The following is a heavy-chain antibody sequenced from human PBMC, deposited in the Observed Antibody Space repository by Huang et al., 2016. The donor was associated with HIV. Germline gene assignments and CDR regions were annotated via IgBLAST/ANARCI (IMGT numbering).Heavy chain of an antibody. Sequence: VQLVQSGAEVKKPGESLKISCKGSGYSFSSYWIAWVRQMPGKGLEWVGLIFADYSDTTYSPSFEGQVTISADKSIGTAYLQWSSLKASDTAMYYCARRFSSSSGYFDYWGQGSLVTVSS. D-gene: IGHD6-6*01. CDR3: ARRFSSSSGYFDY. V-gene: IGHV5-51*01. J-gene: IGHJ4*02. CDR2: IFADYSDT. CDR1: GYSFSSYW.